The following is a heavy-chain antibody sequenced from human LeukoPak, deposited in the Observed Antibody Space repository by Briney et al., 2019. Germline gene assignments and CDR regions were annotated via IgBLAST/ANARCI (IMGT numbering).Heavy chain of an antibody. Sequence: GGSLRLSCAASGLTFSSYAMSWVRQAPGGGLEWVSAITDSGGNTYYSDSVKGRFTISRVNSKNTLYLQMNTLRAEDTAIYYCAKGSSGSRPYYFDYWGQGTLVTVSS. CDR3: AKGSSGSRPYYFDY. D-gene: IGHD3-22*01. CDR2: ITDSGGNT. J-gene: IGHJ4*02. CDR1: GLTFSSYA. V-gene: IGHV3-23*01.